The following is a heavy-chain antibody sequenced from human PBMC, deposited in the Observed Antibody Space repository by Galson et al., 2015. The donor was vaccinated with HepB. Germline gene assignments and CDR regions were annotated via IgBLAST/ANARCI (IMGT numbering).Heavy chain of an antibody. D-gene: IGHD2-21*02. J-gene: IGHJ2*01. CDR2: INHSGST. CDR3: AREKFGGVVTATEWYFDL. V-gene: IGHV4-34*01. Sequence: LTCAVYGGSFSGYYWSWIRQPPGKGLEWIGEINHSGSTNYNPSLKSRVTISVDTSKNQFSLKLSSVTAADTAVYYCAREKFGGVVTATEWYFDLWGRGTLVTVSS. CDR1: GGSFSGYY.